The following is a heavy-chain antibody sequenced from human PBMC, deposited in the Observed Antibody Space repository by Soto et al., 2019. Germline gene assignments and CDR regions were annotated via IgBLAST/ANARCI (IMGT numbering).Heavy chain of an antibody. CDR2: IIPILGIA. D-gene: IGHD6-13*01. CDR3: ARARRIIAAHFDY. V-gene: IGHV1-69*02. J-gene: IGHJ4*02. Sequence: ASVKVSCKASGGTFSSYTISWVRQAPGQGLEWMGRIIPILGIANYAQKFQGRVTITADKSTGTAYMELSSLRSEDTAVYYCARARRIIAAHFDYWGQGTLVTVSS. CDR1: GGTFSSYT.